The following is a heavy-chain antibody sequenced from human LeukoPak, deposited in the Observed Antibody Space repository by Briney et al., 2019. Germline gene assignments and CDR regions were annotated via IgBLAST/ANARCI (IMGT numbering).Heavy chain of an antibody. J-gene: IGHJ4*02. CDR2: ISYDGSNK. CDR3: ARGAAGYSYG. CDR1: GFTFSSYA. D-gene: IGHD5-18*01. Sequence: GGSLRLSCAASGFTFSSYAMHWVRQAPGKGLEWVAVISYDGSNKYYADSVKGRFTISRDNSKNTLYLQMNSLRAEDTAVYYCARGAAGYSYGWGQGTLVTVSS. V-gene: IGHV3-30-3*01.